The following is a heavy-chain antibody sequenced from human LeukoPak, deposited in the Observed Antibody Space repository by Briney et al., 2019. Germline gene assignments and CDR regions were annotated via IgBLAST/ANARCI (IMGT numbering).Heavy chain of an antibody. CDR3: ARYCSSCSHKALDH. J-gene: IGHJ4*02. V-gene: IGHV4-59*01. Sequence: PSETLSLTCTVSGGAISGYYWSWIRQPPGKGLEWIGYIYYSGTTNYNPSLKSRVTISVDPSENQFSLSLRSVTARDTDVYYCARYCSSCSHKALDHWRQGTLVPVSS. CDR2: IYYSGTT. CDR1: GGAISGYY. D-gene: IGHD2-2*01.